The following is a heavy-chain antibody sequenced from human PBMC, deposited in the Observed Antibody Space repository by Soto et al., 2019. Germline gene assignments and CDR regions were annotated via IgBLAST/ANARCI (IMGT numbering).Heavy chain of an antibody. CDR2: ISGSGGST. CDR3: ASGTSGWYFAY. V-gene: IGHV3-23*01. Sequence: PGGSLRLSCTDSGFTFSSYAMNWVRQAPGKGLEWVSVISGSGGSTYYADSVKGRFTISRDNSKNTLYLQMNSLKAEDTAVYYYASGTSGWYFAYWGQGTLVTVSS. J-gene: IGHJ4*02. CDR1: GFTFSSYA. D-gene: IGHD6-19*01.